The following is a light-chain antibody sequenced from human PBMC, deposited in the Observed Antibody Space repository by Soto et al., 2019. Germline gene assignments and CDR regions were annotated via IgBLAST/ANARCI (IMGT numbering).Light chain of an antibody. V-gene: IGLV2-14*03. CDR1: SSDVGGHNY. J-gene: IGLJ2*01. Sequence: QSALTQPASVSGSPGQSITISCTGTSSDVGGHNYVSWYQQDPGKAPKLMIYDVSNRPSGVSNRFSGSKSANTASLTISGLQAEDEADYYCSSYTSSTTVLFGGGTKLTVL. CDR2: DVS. CDR3: SSYTSSTTVL.